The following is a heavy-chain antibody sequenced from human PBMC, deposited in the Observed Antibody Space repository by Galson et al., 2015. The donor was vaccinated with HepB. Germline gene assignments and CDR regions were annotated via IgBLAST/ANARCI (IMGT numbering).Heavy chain of an antibody. V-gene: IGHV3-30*18. CDR1: GFTFSSYG. D-gene: IGHD3-9*01. Sequence: SLRLSCAASGFTFSSYGMHWVRQAPGKGLEWVAVISYDGSNKYYADSVKGRFTISRDNSKNTLYLQMNSLRAEDTAVYYCAKDLVAYYFDWLLPDYWGQGTLVTVSS. CDR2: ISYDGSNK. J-gene: IGHJ4*02. CDR3: AKDLVAYYFDWLLPDY.